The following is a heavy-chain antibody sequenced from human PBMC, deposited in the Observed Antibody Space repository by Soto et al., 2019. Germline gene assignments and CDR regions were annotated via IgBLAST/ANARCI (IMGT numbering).Heavy chain of an antibody. D-gene: IGHD3-3*01. V-gene: IGHV2-5*02. Sequence: QITLKESGPTPVKPTQTLTLTCTFSGFSLSTSGVGVGWIRQPPGKALEWLALIYWDDDKRYSPSLKSRLTITNSHSQKHAFLTMTTMDSVDTATYYCAHRAVRRSGYYPEWFAPWGQGTLVTVSS. CDR3: AHRAVRRSGYYPEWFAP. CDR2: IYWDDDK. CDR1: GFSLSTSGVG. J-gene: IGHJ5*02.